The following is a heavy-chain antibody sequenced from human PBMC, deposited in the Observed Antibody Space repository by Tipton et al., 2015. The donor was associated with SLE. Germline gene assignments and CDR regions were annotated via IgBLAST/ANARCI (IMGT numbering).Heavy chain of an antibody. CDR3: AKDLAEQWLVLDY. Sequence: TLSLTCTVSGGSISSSSYYWGWIRQPPGKGLEWIGSIYYSGSTYYNPSLKSRVTISVDTSKNQFSLKLSSVTAADTAVYYCAKDLAEQWLVLDYWGQGTLVTVSS. CDR2: IYYSGST. V-gene: IGHV4-39*07. CDR1: GGSISSSSYY. D-gene: IGHD6-19*01. J-gene: IGHJ4*02.